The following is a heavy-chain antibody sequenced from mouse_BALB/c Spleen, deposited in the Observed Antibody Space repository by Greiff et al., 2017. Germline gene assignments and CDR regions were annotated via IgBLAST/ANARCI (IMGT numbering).Heavy chain of an antibody. J-gene: IGHJ3*01. CDR3: TRNGYDGVAY. V-gene: IGHV1-15*01. D-gene: IGHD2-2*01. Sequence: VKLVESGAELVRPGASVTLSCKASGYTFTDYEMHWVKQTPVHGLEWIGAIDPETGGTAYNQKFKGKATLTADKSSSTAYMELRSLTSEDSAVYYCTRNGYDGVAYWGQGTLVTVSA. CDR2: IDPETGGT. CDR1: GYTFTDYE.